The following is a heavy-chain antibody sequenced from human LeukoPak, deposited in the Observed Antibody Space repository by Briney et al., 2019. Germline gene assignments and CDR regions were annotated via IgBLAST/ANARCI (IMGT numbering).Heavy chain of an antibody. V-gene: IGHV1-18*01. J-gene: IGHJ4*02. CDR2: ISAYNGNT. Sequence: ASVKVSCKSSGYTFTSYGISWVRQAPGQGLEWMGWISAYNGNTEYAQKLQGRVTLTTDTSTSTAYMELRSLRSDDTAVYYCARDVRGIVGMDYFDYWGQGTLVTVSS. CDR1: GYTFTSYG. CDR3: ARDVRGIVGMDYFDY. D-gene: IGHD3-22*01.